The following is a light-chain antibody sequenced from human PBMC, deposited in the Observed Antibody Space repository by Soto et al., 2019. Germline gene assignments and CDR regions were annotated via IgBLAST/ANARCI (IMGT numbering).Light chain of an antibody. V-gene: IGKV3-15*01. Sequence: EVVLTQSPATLSVSPGERATLSCRASQSVSTNLAWYQQRPGQAPRLLIYGASARATGIPDRFSGSGAGTEFTLTISSLQSEDFAVYYCQQYNNWPLTFGPGTRLEI. J-gene: IGKJ5*01. CDR3: QQYNNWPLT. CDR2: GAS. CDR1: QSVSTN.